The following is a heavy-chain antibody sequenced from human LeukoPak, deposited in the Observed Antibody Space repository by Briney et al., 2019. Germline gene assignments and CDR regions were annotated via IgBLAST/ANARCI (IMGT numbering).Heavy chain of an antibody. CDR2: INSDGINT. CDR3: AGDERLLSFLK. V-gene: IGHV3-74*01. Sequence: GGSLRLSCAASGFTFSNYWMHWVRQAPGKGLVWVSRINSDGINTSYADSVKGRFTISRDNSKNTLYLQMNSLRAEDTAIYYCAGDERLLSFLKWGQGTLVTVSS. D-gene: IGHD3-3*01. J-gene: IGHJ4*02. CDR1: GFTFSNYW.